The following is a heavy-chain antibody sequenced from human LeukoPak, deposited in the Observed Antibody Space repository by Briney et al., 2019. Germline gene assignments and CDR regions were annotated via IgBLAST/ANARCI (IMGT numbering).Heavy chain of an antibody. CDR1: GFTFSSYG. CDR2: IRYDGSNK. D-gene: IGHD2-2*01. CDR3: AKDRGSYCSSLDH. J-gene: IGHJ4*02. Sequence: GGSLRLSCAASGFTFSSYGMHWVRQAPGKGLEWVAFIRYDGSNKYYADSAKGRFTISRDNSKNTLYVQMNSLRAEDTAVYYCAKDRGSYCSSLDHWGQGTLVTVSS. V-gene: IGHV3-30*02.